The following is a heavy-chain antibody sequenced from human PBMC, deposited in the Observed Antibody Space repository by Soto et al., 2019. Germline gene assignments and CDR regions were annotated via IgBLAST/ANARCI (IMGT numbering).Heavy chain of an antibody. V-gene: IGHV1-69*04. D-gene: IGHD3-10*01. CDR1: GGTFSSYT. CDR3: ARDIAYGSGNLNWFDY. CDR2: IIPILGIA. Sequence: GASVKVSCKASGGTFSSYTISWVRQAPGQGLEWMGRIIPILGIAKYAQKFQGRVTMTRDTYTTTAYMELRSLRSDDTAMYYCARDIAYGSGNLNWFDYWGQGTQVTVSS. J-gene: IGHJ5*01.